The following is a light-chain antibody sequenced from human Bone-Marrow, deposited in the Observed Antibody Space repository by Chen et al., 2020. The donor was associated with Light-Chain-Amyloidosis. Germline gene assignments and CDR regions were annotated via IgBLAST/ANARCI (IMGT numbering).Light chain of an antibody. CDR1: QSVSSN. CDR2: GAS. V-gene: IGKV3-15*01. J-gene: IGKJ3*01. Sequence: EIVMTQSPATLSVSPGERATRSCRASQSVSSNLAWYQQKPGQAPRLLIYGASTRATGIPARFSGSGSVTEFTLTISSLQSEDFAVYYCQQYNNWSITFGPGTKVDIK. CDR3: QQYNNWSIT.